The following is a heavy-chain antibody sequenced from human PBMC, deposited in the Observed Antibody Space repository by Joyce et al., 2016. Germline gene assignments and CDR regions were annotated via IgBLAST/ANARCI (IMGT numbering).Heavy chain of an antibody. Sequence: QVQLQESGPGLVKASETLSLTCTVSGGYMYHYVWTGIRQSPGKGLEWIGYISSSGSTNYNPSLKSRVTISVATSRNQFSLKLTSVTAADTAVYFCVRASLARDCGGDCYPDSWGQGALVTVSS. J-gene: IGHJ4*02. CDR3: VRASLARDCGGDCYPDS. CDR2: ISSSGST. D-gene: IGHD2-21*02. CDR1: GGYMYHYV. V-gene: IGHV4-59*08.